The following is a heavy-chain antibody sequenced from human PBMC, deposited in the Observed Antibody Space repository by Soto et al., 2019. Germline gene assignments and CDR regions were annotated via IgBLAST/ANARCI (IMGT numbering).Heavy chain of an antibody. D-gene: IGHD6-19*01. V-gene: IGHV3-33*01. CDR3: ARDSRAVAGRGGYFDY. CDR2: IWYDGSNK. Sequence: QPGGSLRLSCAASGFTFSSYGIHWVRQAPGKGLEWVAVIWYDGSNKYYADSVKGRFTISRDNSKNTLYLQMNSLRAEDTAVYYCARDSRAVAGRGGYFDYWGQGTLVTVSS. J-gene: IGHJ4*02. CDR1: GFTFSSYG.